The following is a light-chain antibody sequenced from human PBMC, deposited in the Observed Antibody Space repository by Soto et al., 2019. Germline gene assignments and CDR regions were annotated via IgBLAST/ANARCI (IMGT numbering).Light chain of an antibody. J-gene: IGKJ4*01. Sequence: EIVMTQSPATLSVSPGERATLSCRASQSVSSNLAWYQQKPGQAPRLLIYGTSSRATGIPDRFSGSGSGTEFTLTISSLQPDDFATYHCQHYNSYPLSFGGGTKVDIK. CDR1: QSVSSN. CDR2: GTS. CDR3: QHYNSYPLS. V-gene: IGKV3D-15*01.